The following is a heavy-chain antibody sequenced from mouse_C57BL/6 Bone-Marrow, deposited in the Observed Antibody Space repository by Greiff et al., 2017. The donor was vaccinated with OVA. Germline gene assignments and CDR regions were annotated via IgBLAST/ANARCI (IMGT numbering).Heavy chain of an antibody. CDR2: IDPSDSYT. D-gene: IGHD2-3*01. CDR3: ASSDGYLFAY. CDR1: GYTFTSYW. J-gene: IGHJ3*01. Sequence: VQLQQPGAELVMPGASVKLSCKASGYTFTSYWMHWVKQRPGQGLEWIGEIDPSDSYTNYNQKFKGKSTLTVDKSSSTAYMQLSSLTSEDSAVYYCASSDGYLFAYWGQGTLVTVSA. V-gene: IGHV1-69*01.